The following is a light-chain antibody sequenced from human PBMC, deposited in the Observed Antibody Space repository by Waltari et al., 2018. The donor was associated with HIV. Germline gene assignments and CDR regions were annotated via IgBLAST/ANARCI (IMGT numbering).Light chain of an antibody. J-gene: IGLJ2*01. CDR3: SSFATSDTLL. CDR1: SDAIGLCNF. CDR2: GNT. V-gene: IGLV2-14*01. Sequence: QSALTQPASASGSPGQSLPLPCTGTSDAIGLCNFFSWYHKHPDKAPQLIIYGNTNRPSGVSYRFSGSKSDNTASLTISGLQAEDEADYYCSSFATSDTLLFGGGTKLTVL.